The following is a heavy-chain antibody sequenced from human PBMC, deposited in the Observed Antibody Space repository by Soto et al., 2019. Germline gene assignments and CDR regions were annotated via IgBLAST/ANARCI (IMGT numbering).Heavy chain of an antibody. Sequence: ASVKVSCTASGYTFTSYDINWVRQATGQGLEWMGWMNPNSGNTGYAQKFQGRVTMTRNTSISTAYMELSSLRSEDTAVYYCARGHPGDCSGGSCPFFDYWGQGTLVTVSS. V-gene: IGHV1-8*01. J-gene: IGHJ4*02. CDR3: ARGHPGDCSGGSCPFFDY. CDR1: GYTFTSYD. D-gene: IGHD2-15*01. CDR2: MNPNSGNT.